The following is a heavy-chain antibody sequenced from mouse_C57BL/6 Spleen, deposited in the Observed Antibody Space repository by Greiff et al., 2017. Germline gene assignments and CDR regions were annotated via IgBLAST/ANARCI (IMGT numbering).Heavy chain of an antibody. Sequence: QVQLQQPGAELVRPGSSVKLSCKASGYTFTSYWMHWVKQRPIQGLEWIGNIDPSDSETHYNQKFKDKATLTVDKSSSTAYMQLGSLTSEDSAVYYCAREDMVTTRFADWGQGTLVTVSA. CDR1: GYTFTSYW. V-gene: IGHV1-52*01. CDR3: AREDMVTTRFAD. J-gene: IGHJ3*01. D-gene: IGHD2-2*01. CDR2: IDPSDSET.